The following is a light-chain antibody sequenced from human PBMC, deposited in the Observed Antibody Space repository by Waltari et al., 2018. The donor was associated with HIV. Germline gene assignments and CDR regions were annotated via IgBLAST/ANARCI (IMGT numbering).Light chain of an antibody. CDR1: ELPKQY. V-gene: IGLV3-25*03. Sequence: YDLTQPPSVSVSPGQTARINCSGHELPKQYAYWYQQKSGQAPVLLIYKDTERPSGIPERFSGSSSGTTVTLTISGVQAEDEADYYCQSADTTGSLYVFGTGTKVTV. CDR2: KDT. J-gene: IGLJ1*01. CDR3: QSADTTGSLYV.